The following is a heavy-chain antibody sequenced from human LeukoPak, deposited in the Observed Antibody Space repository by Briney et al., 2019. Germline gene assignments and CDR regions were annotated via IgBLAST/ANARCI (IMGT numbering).Heavy chain of an antibody. D-gene: IGHD2-15*01. V-gene: IGHV4-34*01. Sequence: PSETLSLTCAVYGGSFSGYYWSWIRQPPGKGLEWIGEINHSGSTNYNPSLKSRVTISVDTSKNQFSLKLSSVTAADTAVHYCATPYCSGGSCYSYPAYWGQGTLVTVSS. CDR2: INHSGST. J-gene: IGHJ4*02. CDR3: ATPYCSGGSCYSYPAY. CDR1: GGSFSGYY.